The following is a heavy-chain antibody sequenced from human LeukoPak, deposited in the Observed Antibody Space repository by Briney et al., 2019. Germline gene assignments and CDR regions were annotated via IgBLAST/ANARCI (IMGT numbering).Heavy chain of an antibody. J-gene: IGHJ4*02. V-gene: IGHV4-34*01. CDR1: GGSFSGYY. CDR3: ARGNGYSYGELDY. D-gene: IGHD5-18*01. CDR2: INHSGST. Sequence: IPSETLSLTCAAYGGSFSGYYWSWIRQPPGKGLEWIGEINHSGSTNYNPSLKSRVTISVDTSKNQFSLKLSSVTAADTAVYYCARGNGYSYGELDYWGQGTLVTVSS.